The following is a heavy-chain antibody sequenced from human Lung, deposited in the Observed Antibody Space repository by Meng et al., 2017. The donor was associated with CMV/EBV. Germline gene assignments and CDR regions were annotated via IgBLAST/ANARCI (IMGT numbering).Heavy chain of an antibody. CDR3: ERDLFGTRDD. CDR2: INSDGSIT. CDR1: GFAFHSYL. J-gene: IGHJ4*02. Sequence: LVGCGGSLVQARAALRLLCLVSGFAFHSYLMHWVRQLPGEGRVWDSRINSDGSITSYADSVKGRFTITRDNAQHTLYQQMSNSRADDAAVYHCERDLFGTRDDWGQGTLVTVSS. V-gene: IGHV3-74*01. D-gene: IGHD3-3*01.